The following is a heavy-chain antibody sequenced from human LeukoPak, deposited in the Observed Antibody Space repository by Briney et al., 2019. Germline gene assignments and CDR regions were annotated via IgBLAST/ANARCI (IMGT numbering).Heavy chain of an antibody. V-gene: IGHV1-2*02. D-gene: IGHD2-15*01. Sequence: ASVKVSCKASGYTFTGYYMHWVRQAPGQGLEWMGWINPNSGGTNYAQKFQGRVTMTRDTSISTAYMELSRLRSDDTAVYYCARDLGVVVAATGYGMDVWGQGTTVTVSS. CDR3: ARDLGVVVAATGYGMDV. CDR2: INPNSGGT. J-gene: IGHJ6*02. CDR1: GYTFTGYY.